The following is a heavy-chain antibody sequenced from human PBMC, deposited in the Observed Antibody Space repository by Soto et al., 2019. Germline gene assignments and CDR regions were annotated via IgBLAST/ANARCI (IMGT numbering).Heavy chain of an antibody. D-gene: IGHD2-15*01. J-gene: IGHJ4*02. CDR1: GFAFNNYA. CDR2: ITANGDTK. Sequence: PGGSLRLSCTASGFAFNNYAVTWVRQAPGQGLEWVSSITANGDTKYYADFVKGRFTISRDNSQNSLSLHMSSLRADDTAVYYCVRGIYPSGAGGPYDKWGQGTQVTVSS. CDR3: VRGIYPSGAGGPYDK. V-gene: IGHV3-23*01.